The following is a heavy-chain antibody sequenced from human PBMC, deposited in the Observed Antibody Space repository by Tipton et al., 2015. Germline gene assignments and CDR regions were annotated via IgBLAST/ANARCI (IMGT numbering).Heavy chain of an antibody. CDR2: IYYSGST. CDR3: ARRIAAAHADY. Sequence: TLSLTCTVSGGSISSRNYYWGWIRQPPGMGLEWIGTIYYSGSTFYNPSLKSRVTISVDTPKTQFSLKLSSVPAADTAVYYCARRIAAAHADYWGQGTLVTVSS. CDR1: GGSISSRNYY. D-gene: IGHD6-13*01. J-gene: IGHJ4*02. V-gene: IGHV4-39*01.